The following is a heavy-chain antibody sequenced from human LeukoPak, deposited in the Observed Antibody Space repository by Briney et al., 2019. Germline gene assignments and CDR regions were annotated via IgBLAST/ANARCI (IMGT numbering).Heavy chain of an antibody. D-gene: IGHD3-22*01. CDR3: ARQQVYDSSGYSDAFDI. CDR2: INPNSGGT. J-gene: IGHJ3*02. Sequence: GASVKVSCKASGYTFTGYYMHWVRQAPGQGLEWMGWINPNSGGTNYAQKFQGRVTISVDTSKNQFSLKLSSVTAADTAVYYCARQQVYDSSGYSDAFDIWGQGTMVTVSS. V-gene: IGHV1-2*02. CDR1: GYTFTGYY.